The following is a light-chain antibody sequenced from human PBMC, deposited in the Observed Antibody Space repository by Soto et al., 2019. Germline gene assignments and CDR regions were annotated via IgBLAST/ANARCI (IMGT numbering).Light chain of an antibody. CDR1: QGISSW. V-gene: IGKV1-12*01. J-gene: IGKJ1*01. CDR3: LQDYGDSWT. CDR2: AAS. Sequence: DIQMTQSPSSVSASVGDRVTITCRASQGISSWLAWYQQKPGKAPNLLIYAASSLHSGVPSRFSGSRSGTEFTLTISSLQPEDFASYYCLQDYGDSWTFGQGTKVDIK.